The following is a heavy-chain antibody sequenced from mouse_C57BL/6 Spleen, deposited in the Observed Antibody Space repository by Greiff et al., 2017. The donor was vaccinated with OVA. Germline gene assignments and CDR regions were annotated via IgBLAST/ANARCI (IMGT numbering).Heavy chain of an antibody. D-gene: IGHD1-1*01. V-gene: IGHV1-59*01. CDR3: ARPAVVHWYFDV. CDR2: IDPSDSYT. J-gene: IGHJ1*03. CDR1: GYTFTSYW. Sequence: QVQLKQPGAELVRPGTSVKLSCKASGYTFTSYWMHWVKQRPGQGLEWIGVIDPSDSYTNYNQKFKGKATLTVDTSSSTAYMQLSSLTSEDSAVYYCARPAVVHWYFDVWGTGTTVTVSS.